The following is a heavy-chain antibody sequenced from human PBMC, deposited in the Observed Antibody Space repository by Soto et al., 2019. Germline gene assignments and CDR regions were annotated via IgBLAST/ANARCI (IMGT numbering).Heavy chain of an antibody. CDR1: GGSISSYY. CDR2: INHSGST. J-gene: IGHJ4*02. Sequence: PSETLSLTCTVSGGSISSYYWSWIRQPPGKGLEWIGEINHSGSTNYNPSLKSRVTISVDTSKNQFSLKLSSVTAADTAVYYCARGGQIWFGELLRYFDYWGQGTLVTVSS. D-gene: IGHD3-10*01. CDR3: ARGGQIWFGELLRYFDY. V-gene: IGHV4-34*01.